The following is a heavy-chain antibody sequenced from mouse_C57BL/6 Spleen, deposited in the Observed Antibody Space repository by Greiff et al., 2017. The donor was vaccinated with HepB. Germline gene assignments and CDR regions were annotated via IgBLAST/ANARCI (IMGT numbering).Heavy chain of an antibody. CDR3: ARRTERDAMDY. CDR2: IYPGGGYT. Sequence: QVQLQQSGAELVRPGTSVKMSCKASGYTFTNYWIGWAKQRPGHGLEWIGDIYPGGGYTNYNEKFKGKATLTADKSSSTAYMQFSSLTSEDSAIYYCARRTERDAMDYWGQGTSVTVSS. CDR1: GYTFTNYW. V-gene: IGHV1-63*01. J-gene: IGHJ4*01. D-gene: IGHD4-1*01.